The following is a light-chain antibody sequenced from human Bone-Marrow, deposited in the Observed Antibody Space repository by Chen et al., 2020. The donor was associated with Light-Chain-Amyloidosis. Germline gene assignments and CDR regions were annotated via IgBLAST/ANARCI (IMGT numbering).Light chain of an antibody. V-gene: IGLV2-14*01. CDR1: SSDVGGAHH. CDR2: EVT. Sequence: QSALTQPASVSGSPGQSITISCTGTSSDVGGAHHVSWYQEHPDKAPKLMIYEVTNRPSWVPDRFSGSNSDNTASLTISGLQNEDEAEYFCSSYTIANTLVFGSGTRVTVL. J-gene: IGLJ1*01. CDR3: SSYTIANTLV.